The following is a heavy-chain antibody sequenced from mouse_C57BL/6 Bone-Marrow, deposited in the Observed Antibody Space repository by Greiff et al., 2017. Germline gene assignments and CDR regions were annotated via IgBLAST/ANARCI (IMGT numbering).Heavy chain of an antibody. CDR2: IDPENGDT. CDR3: TTEYPFDY. D-gene: IGHD2-10*02. Sequence: VQLQQSGAELVRPGASVKLSCTASGFNIKDDYMHWVKQRPEPGLEWIGWIDPENGDTEYASKFQGKATITAATSSNTAYLQLSSLTSEDTAVYYCTTEYPFDYWGQGTTLTVSS. J-gene: IGHJ2*01. CDR1: GFNIKDDY. V-gene: IGHV14-4*01.